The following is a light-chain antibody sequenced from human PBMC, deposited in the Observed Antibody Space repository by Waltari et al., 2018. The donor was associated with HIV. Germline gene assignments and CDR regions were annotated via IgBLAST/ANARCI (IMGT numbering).Light chain of an antibody. V-gene: IGKV3D-11*01. J-gene: IGKJ5*01. Sequence: EIVLTQSPATLSLSPGETATLSCRASQDISSYLAWYQQKPGQAPRLLIYDTSNRAAGITARFTGSGSGTDFTLTISSLEAEDFAVYSCQQRSSWISFGQGTRLEIK. CDR1: QDISSY. CDR3: QQRSSWIS. CDR2: DTS.